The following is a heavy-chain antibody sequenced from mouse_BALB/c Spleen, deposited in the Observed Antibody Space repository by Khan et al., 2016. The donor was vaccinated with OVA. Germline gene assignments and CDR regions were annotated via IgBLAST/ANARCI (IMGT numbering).Heavy chain of an antibody. V-gene: IGHV5-6-3*01. J-gene: IGHJ2*01. CDR2: INTNVGST. D-gene: IGHD2-1*01. CDR1: GFTFSSYG. Sequence: EVELVESGGGLVQPGGSLKLSCAASGFTFSSYGMSWVRQTPDKRLELVATINTNVGSTYYPDSVKGRFTISRDNAKNTLYLQMSSLKSEETAMYYCARVGIIYYGNYAYYFDYWGQGTTLAVSS. CDR3: ARVGIIYYGNYAYYFDY.